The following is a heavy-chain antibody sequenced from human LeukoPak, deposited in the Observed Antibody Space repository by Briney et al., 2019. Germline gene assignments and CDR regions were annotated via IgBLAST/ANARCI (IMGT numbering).Heavy chain of an antibody. D-gene: IGHD2-15*01. CDR3: TVNYCSGATCYMY. Sequence: GASVKVSCKVSGYTLTELSMHWVRQAPGKGLEWMGGFDPEDGETFYAQKFQGRVTMTEDTSTDTAYMELSSLRSEDTAVYYCTVNYCSGATCYMYWGQGTLVTVSS. V-gene: IGHV1-24*01. CDR2: FDPEDGET. CDR1: GYTLTELS. J-gene: IGHJ4*02.